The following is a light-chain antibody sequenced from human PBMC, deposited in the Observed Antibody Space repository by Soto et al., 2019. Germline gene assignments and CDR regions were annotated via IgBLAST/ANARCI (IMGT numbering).Light chain of an antibody. CDR1: QTISSW. Sequence: DIQMTQSPSTLSASVGDRVTITCRASQTISSWLAWYQQKPGKAPKLLIYDVSSLESGVPSRFSGSGSGTEFTLTISSLQPDDFATYYCQQYNTFWTFGQGTKEDIK. CDR3: QQYNTFWT. J-gene: IGKJ1*01. V-gene: IGKV1-5*01. CDR2: DVS.